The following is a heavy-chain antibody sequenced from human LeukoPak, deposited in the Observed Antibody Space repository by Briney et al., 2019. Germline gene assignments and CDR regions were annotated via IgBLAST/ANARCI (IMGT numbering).Heavy chain of an antibody. V-gene: IGHV4-59*01. D-gene: IGHD1-26*01. CDR3: ARGYSGSYGRFDY. Sequence: SETLSLTCTVSGGSISSYYWSWIRQPPGKGLEWIGYIYYSGSTSYNPSLKSRVTISVDTSKNQFSLKLSSVTAADTAVYYCARGYSGSYGRFDYWGQGPLVPVSS. CDR2: IYYSGST. CDR1: GGSISSYY. J-gene: IGHJ4*02.